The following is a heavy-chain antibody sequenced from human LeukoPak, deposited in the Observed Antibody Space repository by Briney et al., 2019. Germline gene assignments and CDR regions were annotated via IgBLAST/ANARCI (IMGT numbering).Heavy chain of an antibody. CDR3: ARELKALRYFDWLSD. D-gene: IGHD3-9*01. V-gene: IGHV3-33*01. CDR1: GFTFSSYG. Sequence: PGGSLRLSCAASGFTFSSYGMHWVRQAPGKGLEWVAVIWYDGSNKYYVDSVKGRFTISRDNSKSTLYLQMNSLRAEDTAVYYCARELKALRYFDWLSDWGQGTLVTVSS. J-gene: IGHJ4*02. CDR2: IWYDGSNK.